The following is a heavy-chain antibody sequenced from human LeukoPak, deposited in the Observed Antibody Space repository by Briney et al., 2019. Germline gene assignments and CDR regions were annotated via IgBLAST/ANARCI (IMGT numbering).Heavy chain of an antibody. CDR2: ISAYNGNT. CDR1: GYTFTSYG. CDR3: ARDPQGGGKHDY. D-gene: IGHD2-15*01. J-gene: IGHJ4*02. Sequence: ASVKVSCKASGYTFTSYGISWVRQAPGQGLEWMGWISAYNGNTNYARKLQGRVTMTTDTSTSTAYMELRSLGSDDTAVYYCARDPQGGGKHDYWGQGTLVTVSS. V-gene: IGHV1-18*01.